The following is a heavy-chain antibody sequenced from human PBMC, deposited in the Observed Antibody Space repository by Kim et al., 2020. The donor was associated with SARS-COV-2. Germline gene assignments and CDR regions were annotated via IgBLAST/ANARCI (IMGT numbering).Heavy chain of an antibody. J-gene: IGHJ4*02. Sequence: GGSLRLSCAASGFSFSGSWMHWVRRAPGKGLVWVSLINSDGSTTSYADSVKGRFTISRDNAKNTLYLQMNSLRVEDTAVYYCARVSLGGPGGCDWGQGTLVTVSS. CDR3: ARVSLGGPGGCD. D-gene: IGHD2-21*01. V-gene: IGHV3-74*01. CDR2: INSDGSTT. CDR1: GFSFSGSW.